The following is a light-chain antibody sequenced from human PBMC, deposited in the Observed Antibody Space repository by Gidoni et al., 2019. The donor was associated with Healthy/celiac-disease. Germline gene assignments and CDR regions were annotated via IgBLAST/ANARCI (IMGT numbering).Light chain of an antibody. CDR2: WAS. CDR3: QQYYTTPPWT. V-gene: IGKV4-1*01. J-gene: IGKJ1*01. CDR1: QSVLYSSNNKNY. Sequence: DIVMTQSPDSLAVSLGERATLNCKSSQSVLYSSNNKNYLAWYQQKPGQPPKLLIYWASTRESGVPDRFSGSGSGTDFTLTISSLQAEDVAVYYCQQYYTTPPWTFXQXTKVXIK.